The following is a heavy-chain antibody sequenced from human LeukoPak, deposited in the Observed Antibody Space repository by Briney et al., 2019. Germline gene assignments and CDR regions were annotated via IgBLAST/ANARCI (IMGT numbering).Heavy chain of an antibody. V-gene: IGHV4-59*01. Sequence: SETLSLTCTVFGGSISGYYWSWLRQSPEKGLEWIGYIYHSGFTHYNPSLRSRVTISVDLSRNQFSLQLTSATAADTAMYYCARDQRCSRFDGGCDQWFFDLWGRRTLVTVSS. CDR3: ARDQRCSRFDGGCDQWFFDL. CDR2: IYHSGFT. CDR1: GGSISGYY. D-gene: IGHD3-10*02. J-gene: IGHJ2*01.